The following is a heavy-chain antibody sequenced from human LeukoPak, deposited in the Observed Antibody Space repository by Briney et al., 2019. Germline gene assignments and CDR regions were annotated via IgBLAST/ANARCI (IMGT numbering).Heavy chain of an antibody. D-gene: IGHD3-22*01. CDR3: ARDKYDSSGWYAFDI. J-gene: IGHJ3*02. V-gene: IGHV3-21*01. CDR1: GFTLSSYS. Sequence: KAGGSLRPSCAASGFTLSSYSMNWVRQAPGKGLEWVSSISSSSSYIYYADSVKGRFTISRDNAKNSLYLQMNSLRAEDTAVYYCARDKYDSSGWYAFDIWGQGTMVTVSS. CDR2: ISSSSSYI.